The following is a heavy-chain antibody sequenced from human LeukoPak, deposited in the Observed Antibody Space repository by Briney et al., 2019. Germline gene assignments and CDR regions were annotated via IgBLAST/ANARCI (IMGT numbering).Heavy chain of an antibody. V-gene: IGHV3-30-3*01. CDR2: KSYDGSNK. D-gene: IGHD5-12*01. CDR3: ARPLYSASYWDAFDI. CDR1: GYTFSSYA. J-gene: IGHJ3*02. Sequence: HSGRSLRLSCAASGYTFSSYAMHWVPQAPGKGLERVAVKSYDGSNKYYADCVKGRFTISRDNSKNTLYLQMNSLRAEDTAVYYCARPLYSASYWDAFDIWGQGTMVTVSS.